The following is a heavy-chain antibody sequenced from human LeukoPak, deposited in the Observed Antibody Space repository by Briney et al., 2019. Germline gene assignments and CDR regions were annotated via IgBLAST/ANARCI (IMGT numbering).Heavy chain of an antibody. V-gene: IGHV2-70*01. Sequence: SGPALVKPTQTLTLTCTLSGFSRSTRGMCVGWIRQPPGKALEWLPLIDWDDYKYYSTSLKTRLTIAKHPSKNQFVPTMTNMDPVDTATYYCARIFIGVAGPDTHPDYWGQGTLVTVSS. CDR3: ARIFIGVAGPDTHPDY. CDR2: IDWDDYK. J-gene: IGHJ4*02. D-gene: IGHD6-19*01. CDR1: GFSRSTRGMC.